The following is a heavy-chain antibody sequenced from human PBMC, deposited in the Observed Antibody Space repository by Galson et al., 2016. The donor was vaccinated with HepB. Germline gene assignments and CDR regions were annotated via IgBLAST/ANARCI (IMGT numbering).Heavy chain of an antibody. Sequence: SETLSLTCTVSGDSIISNRWWNWVRQPPGKGLEWIGEIFHTGDAKYNPSLKSRVVMSLDKARNQFFLNVNSLTAADTAIYYCAKGERAPGYDSWGQGTLVTVSS. CDR3: AKGERAPGYDS. D-gene: IGHD1-14*01. V-gene: IGHV4-4*02. J-gene: IGHJ4*02. CDR2: IFHTGDA. CDR1: GDSIISNRW.